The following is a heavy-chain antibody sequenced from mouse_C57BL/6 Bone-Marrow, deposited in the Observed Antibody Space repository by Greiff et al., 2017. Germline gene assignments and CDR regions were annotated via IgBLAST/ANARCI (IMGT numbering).Heavy chain of an antibody. D-gene: IGHD2-4*01. CDR1: GYTFTDYY. Sequence: VKLVESGAELVRPGASVKLSCKASGYTFTDYYINWVKQRPGQGLEWIARIYPGSGNTYYNEKFKGKATLTAEKSSSTAYMQLSSLTSEDSAVYFCARRTYYDYALDYWGQGTTLTVSS. CDR2: IYPGSGNT. V-gene: IGHV1-76*01. CDR3: ARRTYYDYALDY. J-gene: IGHJ2*01.